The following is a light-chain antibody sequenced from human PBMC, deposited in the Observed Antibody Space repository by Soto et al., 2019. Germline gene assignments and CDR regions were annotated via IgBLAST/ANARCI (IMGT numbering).Light chain of an antibody. CDR2: STD. CDR1: TGTFTSGHY. Sequence: QAVVPQEPSLTVSPGGKVTLTCASTTGTFTSGHYPNWLQQKPGQAPRALIYSTDTRHSWTPARFSGSLLGGKAALTLSGVQPEDEADYYCLLYYGGAVVFGGGTKVTVL. J-gene: IGLJ3*02. V-gene: IGLV7-43*01. CDR3: LLYYGGAVV.